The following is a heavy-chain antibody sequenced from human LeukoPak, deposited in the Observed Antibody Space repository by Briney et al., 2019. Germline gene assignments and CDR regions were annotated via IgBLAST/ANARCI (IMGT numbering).Heavy chain of an antibody. CDR1: GFTFSSYA. CDR3: ARDGGSYDY. Sequence: GRSLRLSCAASGFTFSSYAMHWVRQAPGKGLEWVAVISYDGSNKYYADSVKGRFTISRDNSKNTLYLRMSSLRAEDTAVYYCARDGGSYDYWGQGTLVTVSS. J-gene: IGHJ4*02. V-gene: IGHV3-30-3*01. CDR2: ISYDGSNK. D-gene: IGHD1-26*01.